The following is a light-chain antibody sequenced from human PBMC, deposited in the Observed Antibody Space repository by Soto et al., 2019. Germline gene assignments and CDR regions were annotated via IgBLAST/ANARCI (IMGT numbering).Light chain of an antibody. CDR2: GAS. Sequence: EIVMTQSPATLSVSPGERATLSCRASQSVSSNLAWYQQKPGQAPRLLIYGASTRATGIPARFSSSGSGTEFTLTISSLQSEDFAVYYCQQYNNWLGPFGQGTKVDIK. J-gene: IGKJ1*01. V-gene: IGKV3-15*01. CDR3: QQYNNWLGP. CDR1: QSVSSN.